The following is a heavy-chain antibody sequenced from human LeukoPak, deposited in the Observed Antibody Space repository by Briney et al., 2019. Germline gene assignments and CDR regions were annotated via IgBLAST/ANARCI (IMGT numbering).Heavy chain of an antibody. J-gene: IGHJ4*02. V-gene: IGHV3-23*01. D-gene: IGHD5-18*01. CDR3: ANMIQLWHYFDY. Sequence: PGGSLRLSCAASGFTFSSYAISWVRQAPGKGLEWVSAISGSGGSTYYADSVKGRFTISRDNSKNTLYLQLNSLRAEDTAVYYCANMIQLWHYFDYWGQGTLVTVSS. CDR1: GFTFSSYA. CDR2: ISGSGGST.